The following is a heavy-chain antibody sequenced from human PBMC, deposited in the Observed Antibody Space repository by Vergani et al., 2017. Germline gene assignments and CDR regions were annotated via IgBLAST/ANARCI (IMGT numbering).Heavy chain of an antibody. CDR2: ISYDGSNK. J-gene: IGHJ6*03. CDR1: GFTFSSYG. V-gene: IGHV3-30*18. Sequence: QVQLVESGGGVVQPGRSLRLSCAASGFTFSSYGMHWVRQAPGKGLEWVAVISYDGSNKYYADSVKGRFTISRDNSKNTLYLQMNSLRAEYTAVYYCAKDPGYSYGFGWYYYMDVWGKGTTVTVSS. CDR3: AKDPGYSYGFGWYYYMDV. D-gene: IGHD5-18*01.